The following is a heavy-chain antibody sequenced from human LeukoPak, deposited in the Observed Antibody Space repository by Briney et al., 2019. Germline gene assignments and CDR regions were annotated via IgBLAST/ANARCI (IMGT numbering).Heavy chain of an antibody. CDR3: ARDEGTYYYDSSGYYYNY. CDR1: GYTFTGYY. J-gene: IGHJ4*02. D-gene: IGHD3-22*01. V-gene: IGHV1-2*02. CDR2: INPNSGGT. Sequence: ASVKVSCKASGYTFTGYYMHWVRQAPGQGLEWMGWINPNSGGTNYAQKSQGRVTMTRDTSISTAYMELSRLRSDDTAVYYCARDEGTYYYDSSGYYYNYWGQGTLVTVFS.